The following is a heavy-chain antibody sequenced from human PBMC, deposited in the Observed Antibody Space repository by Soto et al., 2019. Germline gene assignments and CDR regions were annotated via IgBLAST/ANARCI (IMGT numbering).Heavy chain of an antibody. J-gene: IGHJ4*02. Sequence: GGSLRLSCAASGFTFSNYWMSCVRQAPGKGLEWVANIKQDGSENYYVDSVKGRFTTSRDNTKNSFYLQMNSLRAEDMAVYYCARDHINGWKFDYWGRGTLVTVSS. CDR3: ARDHINGWKFDY. V-gene: IGHV3-7*01. CDR1: GFTFSNYW. CDR2: IKQDGSEN. D-gene: IGHD6-19*01.